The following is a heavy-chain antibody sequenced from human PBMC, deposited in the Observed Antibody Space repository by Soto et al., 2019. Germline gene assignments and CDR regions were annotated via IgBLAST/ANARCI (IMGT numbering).Heavy chain of an antibody. D-gene: IGHD5-12*01. CDR3: ARTSQWLRLGGFDY. CDR1: GGSFSAYS. V-gene: IGHV4-34*01. CDR2: INHFGST. Sequence: PSETLSLTCAVYGGSFSAYSWSWIRQTPGKGLEWIGEINHFGSTNYNPSLKSRVTISVDTSKKRFSLKLNSVTAADTAVYYCARTSQWLRLGGFDYWGQVTLVTFSS. J-gene: IGHJ4*02.